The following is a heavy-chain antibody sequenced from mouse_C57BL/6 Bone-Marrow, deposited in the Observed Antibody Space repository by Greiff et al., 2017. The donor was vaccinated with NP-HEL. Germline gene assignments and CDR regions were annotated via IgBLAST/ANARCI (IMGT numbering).Heavy chain of an antibody. CDR1: GFSLTSYG. D-gene: IGHD1-1*01. J-gene: IGHJ2*01. V-gene: IGHV2-5*01. CDR3: AKEGPLYGNYFDY. CDR2: IWRGGST. Sequence: VQRVESGPGLVQPSQSLSITCTVSGFSLTSYGVHWVRQSPGKGLEWLGVIWRGGSTDYNAAFMSRLSITKDNSKSQVFFKMNSLQADDTAIYYCAKEGPLYGNYFDYWGQGTTLTVSS.